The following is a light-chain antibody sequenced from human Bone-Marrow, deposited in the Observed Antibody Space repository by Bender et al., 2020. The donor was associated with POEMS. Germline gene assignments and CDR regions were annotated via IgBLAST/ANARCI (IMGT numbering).Light chain of an antibody. Sequence: QSALTQPASLSGSPGQSITISCTGTNSDVGSNNLVSWYQQYPGKAPKVLIYEVSKRPSGVSDRFSGSKSGDSAFLTISGLQTDDEAAYYCAVWDDSLNGWVFGGGTKLTVL. CDR3: AVWDDSLNGWV. CDR2: EVS. J-gene: IGLJ3*02. CDR1: NSDVGSNNL. V-gene: IGLV2-23*02.